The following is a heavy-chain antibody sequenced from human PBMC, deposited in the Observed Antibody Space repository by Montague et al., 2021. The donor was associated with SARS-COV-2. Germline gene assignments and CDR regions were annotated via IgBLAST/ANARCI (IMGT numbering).Heavy chain of an antibody. Sequence: SETLSLTCTVSGDSISSYYWNWIRQPPGKGLEWIGYIYNSGTTNYNPSVKSRVTISVDTSKNQFSLKLNSVTAADTAVYYCARGGGYYSGGSCYYWFDPWGQGTLVTVSS. D-gene: IGHD2-15*01. CDR2: IYNSGTT. J-gene: IGHJ5*02. CDR1: GDSISSYY. V-gene: IGHV4-59*01. CDR3: ARGGGYYSGGSCYYWFDP.